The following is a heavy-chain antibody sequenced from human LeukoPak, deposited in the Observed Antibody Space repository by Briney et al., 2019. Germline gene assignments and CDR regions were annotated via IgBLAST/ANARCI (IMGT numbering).Heavy chain of an antibody. V-gene: IGHV3-66*01. D-gene: IGHD4-17*01. Sequence: GGSLRLSCAASGFTVSSDYMSWIRQAPGKGLQWVATIYSGGSTYYADSVKGRFTISRDNAKNSLYLQMNSLRAEDTAVYYCARAFYGVEDAFDIWGQGTMVTVSS. CDR1: GFTVSSDY. CDR3: ARAFYGVEDAFDI. J-gene: IGHJ3*02. CDR2: IYSGGST.